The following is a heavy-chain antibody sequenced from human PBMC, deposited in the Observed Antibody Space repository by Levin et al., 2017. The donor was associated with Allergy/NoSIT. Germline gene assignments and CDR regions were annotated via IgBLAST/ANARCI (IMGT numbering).Heavy chain of an antibody. Sequence: SVKVSCKASGGTFSSYSISWVRQAPGQGLEWMGGIIAIFNTAHYAQKFQGRVTITADESTTTPYMEPSSLRSDDTAVYYCAGRGVTNEGYYYDYHNMDVWGQGTTVTVSS. J-gene: IGHJ6*02. CDR1: GGTFSSYS. CDR3: AGRGVTNEGYYYDYHNMDV. CDR2: IIAIFNTA. D-gene: IGHD2-21*02. V-gene: IGHV1-69*13.